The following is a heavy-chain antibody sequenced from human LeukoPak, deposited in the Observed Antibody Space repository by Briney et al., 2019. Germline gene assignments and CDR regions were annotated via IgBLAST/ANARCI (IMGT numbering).Heavy chain of an antibody. CDR3: ARRWNYGRNYYIDV. V-gene: IGHV4-34*01. CDR1: GGSFRNYY. Sequence: SETLSLTCAVYGGSFRNYYWSCIRQPPGKGLEWLAEINDSGRANYNPSLMSRVTVSVDTSKNQFSLRLTSVTATDTAVYYCARRWNYGRNYYIDVWGKGATVSVSS. D-gene: IGHD1-7*01. J-gene: IGHJ6*03. CDR2: INDSGRA.